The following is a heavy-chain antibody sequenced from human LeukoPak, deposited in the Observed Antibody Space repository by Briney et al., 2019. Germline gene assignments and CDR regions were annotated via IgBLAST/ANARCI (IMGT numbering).Heavy chain of an antibody. CDR3: ARGRLLWFGREYYFDY. D-gene: IGHD3-10*01. Sequence: PSETLSLTCAVYGGSFSGYYWSWIRQPPGKGLEWIGEINHSGSTNYNPSLKSRVTISVDTSKNQFSLKLSSVTAADTAVYYCARGRLLWFGREYYFDYWGQGTLVTVSS. CDR1: GGSFSGYY. CDR2: INHSGST. J-gene: IGHJ4*02. V-gene: IGHV4-34*01.